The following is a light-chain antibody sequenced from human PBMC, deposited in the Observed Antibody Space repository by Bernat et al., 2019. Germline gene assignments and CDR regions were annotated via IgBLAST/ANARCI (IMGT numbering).Light chain of an antibody. CDR2: DVS. CDR1: SSDVGSYNY. CDR3: SSYTSSSTLYV. V-gene: IGLV2-14*01. J-gene: IGLJ1*01. Sequence: QSALTQPASVSGSPGQSITISCTGTSSDVGSYNYVSWYQQHPGKAPKLMIHDVSYRHSGVSNRFSGSKSANAASLTISGLQAEDEADYYCSSYTSSSTLYVFGTGTKVTVV.